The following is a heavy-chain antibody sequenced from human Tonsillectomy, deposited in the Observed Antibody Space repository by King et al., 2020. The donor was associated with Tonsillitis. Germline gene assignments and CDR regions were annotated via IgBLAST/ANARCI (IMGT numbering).Heavy chain of an antibody. V-gene: IGHV4-39*07. Sequence: QLQESGPGLVKPSETLSLTCTVSGGSISSSSYYWGWIRQPPGKGLEWIGSIYYSGSSYYNPSLKSRVTISVDTSKNQFSLKLRSVTAADTAVYYWARHSPPRETYYYDSSGYSDGGYFDYWGQGTLVTVSS. D-gene: IGHD3-22*01. J-gene: IGHJ4*02. CDR2: IYYSGSS. CDR3: ARHSPPRETYYYDSSGYSDGGYFDY. CDR1: GGSISSSSYY.